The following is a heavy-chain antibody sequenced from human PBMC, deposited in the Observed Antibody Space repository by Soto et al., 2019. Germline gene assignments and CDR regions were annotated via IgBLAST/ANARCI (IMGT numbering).Heavy chain of an antibody. J-gene: IGHJ4*02. CDR2: INAGGGGT. D-gene: IGHD6-13*01. V-gene: IGHV1-3*01. CDR3: AREKGAAGTFDF. Sequence: QVQLVQSGAEMKETGASVKVSCKGSGYSFTRYAIHWVRQAPGQTLEWMGWINAGGGGTKYSQKLQGRVTISRDTSATTVYLDLSSLRYEDTAVYYCAREKGAAGTFDFWGQGTLVTVSS. CDR1: GYSFTRYA.